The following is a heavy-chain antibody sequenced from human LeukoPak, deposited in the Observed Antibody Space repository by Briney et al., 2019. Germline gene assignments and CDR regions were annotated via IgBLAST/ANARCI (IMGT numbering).Heavy chain of an antibody. Sequence: GGSLRLSCAASGFTFDDYAMHWVRQAPGKGLEWASGISWNSGSIGYAESVKGRFTISRDNAKNSLYLLMNSLRAEDTALYYCAPEAVAGSSHLPWGQGTLVTVPS. D-gene: IGHD6-19*01. CDR3: APEAVAGSSHLP. V-gene: IGHV3-9*01. CDR2: ISWNSGSI. CDR1: GFTFDDYA. J-gene: IGHJ5*02.